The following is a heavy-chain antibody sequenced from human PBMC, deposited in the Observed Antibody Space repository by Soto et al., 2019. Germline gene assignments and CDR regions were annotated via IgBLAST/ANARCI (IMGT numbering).Heavy chain of an antibody. J-gene: IGHJ6*02. CDR1: GYTFRNYA. CDR2: INGGNGNT. V-gene: IGHV1-3*01. D-gene: IGHD3-9*01. Sequence: GASVKVSCKANGYTFRNYAMHWVRQAPGQGLEWMGWINGGNGNTKYSQKFQGRVTITRDTSASTAYMELSSLRSEDTAVYYCARDGPIYDILSARYFYGMDVWGPGTTVTVSS. CDR3: ARDGPIYDILSARYFYGMDV.